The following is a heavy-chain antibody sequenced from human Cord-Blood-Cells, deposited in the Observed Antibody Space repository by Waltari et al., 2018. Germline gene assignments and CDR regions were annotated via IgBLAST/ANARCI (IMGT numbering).Heavy chain of an antibody. CDR3: ARSRGKTGDAFDI. Sequence: VQLVQSGAEVKKLGPSVKVSCRASGYTSTSYDTTWVRPATGQGLEWMGWMNPNSGNTGYAQKFQGRVTITRNTSINTAYMELSSLRSEDTAVYYCARSRGKTGDAFDIWGQGTVVTVSS. J-gene: IGHJ3*02. D-gene: IGHD1-1*01. V-gene: IGHV1-8*03. CDR1: GYTSTSYD. CDR2: MNPNSGNT.